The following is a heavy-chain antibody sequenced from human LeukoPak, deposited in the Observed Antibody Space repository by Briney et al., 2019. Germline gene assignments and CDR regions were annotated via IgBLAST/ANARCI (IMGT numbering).Heavy chain of an antibody. D-gene: IGHD2-15*01. V-gene: IGHV3-21*01. CDR1: GFTFSSYS. CDR3: ARSPVVVVAAQYYYYGMDV. Sequence: PGGSLRLSCAASGFTFSSYSMNWVRQAPGKGLEWVSSISSSSSYIYYADSVKGRFTISRDNAKNSLYLQMNSLRAEDTAVYYCARSPVVVVAAQYYYYGMDVWGQGTTVTVSS. CDR2: ISSSSSYI. J-gene: IGHJ6*02.